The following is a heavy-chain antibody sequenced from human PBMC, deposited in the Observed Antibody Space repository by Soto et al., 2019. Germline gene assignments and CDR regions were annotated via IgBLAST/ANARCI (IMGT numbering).Heavy chain of an antibody. J-gene: IGHJ6*02. V-gene: IGHV1-2*02. CDR2: INPNSGGT. CDR3: ARVSYYGSGSYPSPLYGMDV. CDR1: GYTFTGYY. Sequence: ASVKVSCKYSGYTFTGYYMHWVRQAPGQGLEWMGWINPNSGGTNYAQKFQGRVTMTRDTSISTAYMELSRLRSDDTAVYYCARVSYYGSGSYPSPLYGMDVWGQGTTVTVSS. D-gene: IGHD3-10*01.